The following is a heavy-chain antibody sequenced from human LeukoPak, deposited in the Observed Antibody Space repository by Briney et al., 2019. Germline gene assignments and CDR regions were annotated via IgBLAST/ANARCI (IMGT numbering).Heavy chain of an antibody. V-gene: IGHV1-24*01. D-gene: IGHD6-6*01. Sequence: ASVKVSCKVSGYTLTELSMHCVRQAPGKGLEWMGGFDPEDGETIYAQKFQGRVTMTEDTSTDTAYMELSSLRSEDTAVYYCAAARLAARKFDYWGQGTLVTVSS. CDR3: AAARLAARKFDY. CDR1: GYTLTELS. CDR2: FDPEDGET. J-gene: IGHJ4*02.